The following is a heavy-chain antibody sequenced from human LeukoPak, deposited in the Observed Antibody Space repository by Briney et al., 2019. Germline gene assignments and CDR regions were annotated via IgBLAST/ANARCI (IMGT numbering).Heavy chain of an antibody. CDR3: APLIAAAGTRWFDP. V-gene: IGHV1-24*01. D-gene: IGHD6-13*01. Sequence: ASVKVSCKVSGYTLTELSMHWVRQAPGKGLEWMGGFDPEDGETIYAQKFQGRVTMTEDTSTDTAYMELSSLRSEDTAVYSCAPLIAAAGTRWFDPWGQGTLVTVSS. J-gene: IGHJ5*02. CDR1: GYTLTELS. CDR2: FDPEDGET.